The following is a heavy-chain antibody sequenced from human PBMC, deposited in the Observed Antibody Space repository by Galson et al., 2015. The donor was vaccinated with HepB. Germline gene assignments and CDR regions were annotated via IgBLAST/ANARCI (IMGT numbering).Heavy chain of an antibody. J-gene: IGHJ5*02. Sequence: SVKVSCKASGYTFTSHGISWVRQAPGQGLKWMGWISAYNGNTNYAQKLQGRVTMTTDTSTSTAYMELRSLSSDDTAVYYCARSISPGIVVVPAAPDNWFDHWVPGSLVTV. CDR1: GYTFTSHG. D-gene: IGHD2-2*01. V-gene: IGHV1-18*04. CDR3: ARSISPGIVVVPAAPDNWFDH. CDR2: ISAYNGNT.